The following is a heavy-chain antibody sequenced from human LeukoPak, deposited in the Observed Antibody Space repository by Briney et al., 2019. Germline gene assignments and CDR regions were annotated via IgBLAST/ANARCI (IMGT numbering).Heavy chain of an antibody. D-gene: IGHD3-3*01. CDR2: MYYSGST. V-gene: IGHV4-59*01. J-gene: IGHJ4*02. CDR3: ARGSDYGDY. CDR1: GGSFRGYF. Sequence: SETLSLTCAVYGGSFRGYFWSWIRQPPGKGLEWIGFMYYSGSTNYNPSLKSRVTISINTSKNQFSLRLSSVTAADTAVYYCARGSDYGDYWGQGTLVTVSS.